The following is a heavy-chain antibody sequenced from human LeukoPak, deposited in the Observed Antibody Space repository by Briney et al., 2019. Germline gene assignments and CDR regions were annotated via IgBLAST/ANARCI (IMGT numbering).Heavy chain of an antibody. CDR1: GFTFSSYG. Sequence: PGGSLRLSCAASGFTFSSYGMHWVRQAPGKGLEWVALIRYDGSNKYYADSVKGRFTISRDNSKNTLYLQMNSLRAEDTAVYYCAKISPHYYDSSGYYSGLRDFDYWGQGTLVTVSS. D-gene: IGHD3-22*01. V-gene: IGHV3-30*02. CDR2: IRYDGSNK. CDR3: AKISPHYYDSSGYYSGLRDFDY. J-gene: IGHJ4*02.